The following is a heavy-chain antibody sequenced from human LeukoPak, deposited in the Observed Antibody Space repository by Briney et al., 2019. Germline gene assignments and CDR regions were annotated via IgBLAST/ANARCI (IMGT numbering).Heavy chain of an antibody. CDR1: GFSFSSYW. D-gene: IGHD2-2*01. J-gene: IGHJ4*02. CDR3: ARVEDIVVVPAAIDY. CDR2: ISSSSSYI. V-gene: IGHV3-21*01. Sequence: NPGGFLRLSCGASGFSFSSYWMHWVRQAPGKGLEWVSSISSSSSYIYYADSVKGRFTISRDNAKNSLYLQMNSLRAEDTAVYYCARVEDIVVVPAAIDYWGQGTLVTVSS.